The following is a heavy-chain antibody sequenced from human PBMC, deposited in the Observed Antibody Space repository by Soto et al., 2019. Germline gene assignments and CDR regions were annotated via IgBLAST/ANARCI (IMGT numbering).Heavy chain of an antibody. CDR1: RYNFTDYY. CDR3: ARAYRSRGARAFDI. V-gene: IGHV1-46*01. Sequence: VCCKASRYNFTDYYMHCVRQAPGQGLEWMGIINPSGGSTSYAQKFQGRVTMTRDTSTSTVYMELSSLRSEDTAVYYCARAYRSRGARAFDIWGQGTMVTVSS. D-gene: IGHD5-18*01. J-gene: IGHJ3*02. CDR2: INPSGGST.